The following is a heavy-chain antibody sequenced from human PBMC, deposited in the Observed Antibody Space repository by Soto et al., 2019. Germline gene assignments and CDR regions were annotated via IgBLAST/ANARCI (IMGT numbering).Heavy chain of an antibody. Sequence: GGSLRLSCAASGFTFSSYGMHWVRQAPGKGLEWVAVIWYDGSNKYYADSVKGRFTISRDNSKNTLYLQMNSLRAEDTAVYYCARDRVPYYDYVWGSYRYYYGMDVWGQGTTVTVSS. J-gene: IGHJ6*02. CDR2: IWYDGSNK. CDR3: ARDRVPYYDYVWGSYRYYYGMDV. D-gene: IGHD3-16*02. CDR1: GFTFSSYG. V-gene: IGHV3-33*01.